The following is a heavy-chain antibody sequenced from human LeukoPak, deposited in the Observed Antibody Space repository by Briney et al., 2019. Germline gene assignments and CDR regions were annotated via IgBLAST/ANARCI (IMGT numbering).Heavy chain of an antibody. CDR3: ATGNYNRPFDY. CDR2: ISYDGSNK. J-gene: IGHJ4*02. CDR1: GFTFSSYT. Sequence: GGSLRLSCVALGFTFSSYTMHWVRQAPGKGLEWVAVISYDGSNKYYADSVKGRFTLSRDTSKNTLYLQMNSLRAEDTAVYYCATGNYNRPFDYWGQGTLVTVSS. V-gene: IGHV3-30*04. D-gene: IGHD1-7*01.